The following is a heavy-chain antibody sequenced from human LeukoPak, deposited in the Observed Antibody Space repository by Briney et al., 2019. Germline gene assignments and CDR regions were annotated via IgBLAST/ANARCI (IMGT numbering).Heavy chain of an antibody. J-gene: IGHJ3*01. CDR1: GFTFSHYP. Sequence: GGSLRLSCGASGFTFSHYPIHWVRQVPGKGLQWVAVVSYEGIHTYYADSVKGRLTISRDNSKKMVFLQMSSLRADDTALYYCVRDRFSDTYYDSFDVWVQGAMVIVSS. CDR3: VRDRFSDTYYDSFDV. CDR2: VSYEGIHT. D-gene: IGHD1-26*01. V-gene: IGHV3-30-3*01.